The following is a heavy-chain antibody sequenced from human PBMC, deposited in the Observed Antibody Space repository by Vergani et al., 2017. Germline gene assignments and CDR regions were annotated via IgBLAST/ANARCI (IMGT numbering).Heavy chain of an antibody. D-gene: IGHD2-2*02. CDR1: GDSINNGNY. Sequence: QVQMQESGPGLVKPPGTLSLTCAVSGDSINNGNYSWGWIRQPPGKGLEWIGEICHTEDTKYSPSLKSRVTVSVDESRNLFSLRLNSVTAADTAVYYCATIGYRRWGYYFDYWGQGILVTVSS. J-gene: IGHJ4*02. CDR2: ICHTEDT. CDR3: ATIGYRRWGYYFDY. V-gene: IGHV4-4*03.